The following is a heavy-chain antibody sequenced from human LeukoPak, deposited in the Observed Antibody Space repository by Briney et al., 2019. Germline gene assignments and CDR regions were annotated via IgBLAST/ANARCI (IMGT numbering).Heavy chain of an antibody. CDR2: INHSGST. D-gene: IGHD1-26*01. J-gene: IGHJ4*02. CDR3: ARGLVGATLGIDY. Sequence: SETLSLTCAVYGGSFSGYYWSWIRQPPGKGLEWIGEINHSGSTNYNPSLKSRVTISVGTSKNQFSLKLSSVTAADTAVYYCARGLVGATLGIDYWGQGTLVTVSS. CDR1: GGSFSGYY. V-gene: IGHV4-34*01.